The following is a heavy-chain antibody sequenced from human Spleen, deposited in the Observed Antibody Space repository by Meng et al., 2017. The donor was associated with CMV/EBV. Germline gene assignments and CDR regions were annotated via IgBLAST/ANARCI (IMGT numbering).Heavy chain of an antibody. CDR2: INPNSGGT. CDR1: GYTFTGYY. D-gene: IGHD3-10*01. J-gene: IGHJ4*02. V-gene: IGHV1-2*02. CDR3: ARDPGKLWFGEPPFDY. Sequence: ASVKVSCKASGYTFTGYYMHWVRQAPGQGLEWMGWINPNSGGTNYAQKFQGRVTMTRDTSISTAYMELSRLRSDDTAVYYCARDPGKLWFGEPPFDYWGQGTLVTVSS.